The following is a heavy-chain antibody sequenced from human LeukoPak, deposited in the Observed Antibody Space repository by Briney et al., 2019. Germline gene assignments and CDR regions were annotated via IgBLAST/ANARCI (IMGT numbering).Heavy chain of an antibody. J-gene: IGHJ4*02. CDR3: VRRAPGYSSGWLDY. V-gene: IGHV3-64*01. Sequence: GGSLRLSCAASGFTFSTYATHWVRQAPGKGLEYVSAISSSGGSTFYANSVKGRFTISRDNFKSTLYLQMGSLRAEDMALYYCVRRAPGYSSGWLDYWGQGTLVTVSS. D-gene: IGHD6-19*01. CDR2: ISSSGGST. CDR1: GFTFSTYA.